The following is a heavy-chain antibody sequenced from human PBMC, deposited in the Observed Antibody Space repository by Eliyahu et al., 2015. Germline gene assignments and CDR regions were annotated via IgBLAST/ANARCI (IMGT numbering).Heavy chain of an antibody. D-gene: IGHD2-21*01. J-gene: IGHJ6*02. Sequence: QVQLVESGGDVVQPGRSLRLSCAASGFTFSNYDMHWVRQAPGKGLEWVALISYDGRNDYSADSVKARFTISRDNPKNTLYLQMSSLRVEDTAVYYCARGPGGRDPSVMRYYYGMDVWGQGTTVTVSS. CDR3: ARGPGGRDPSVMRYYYGMDV. V-gene: IGHV3-30*04. CDR1: GFTFSNYD. CDR2: ISYDGRND.